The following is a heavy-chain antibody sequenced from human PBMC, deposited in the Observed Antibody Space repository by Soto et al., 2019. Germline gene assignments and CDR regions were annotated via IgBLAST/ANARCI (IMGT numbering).Heavy chain of an antibody. J-gene: IGHJ4*02. Sequence: QVQLVESGGGVVQPGRSLRLSCAASGFAFSSYVIHWVRQAPGKGLEWVAVISYDGTNKYYADSVKGRFTISRDNSKNTLSLQMNSLRPEDTAVYYCARDAYSYAYGYWGQGTLVTVSS. CDR1: GFAFSSYV. D-gene: IGHD5-18*01. V-gene: IGHV3-30-3*01. CDR2: ISYDGTNK. CDR3: ARDAYSYAYGY.